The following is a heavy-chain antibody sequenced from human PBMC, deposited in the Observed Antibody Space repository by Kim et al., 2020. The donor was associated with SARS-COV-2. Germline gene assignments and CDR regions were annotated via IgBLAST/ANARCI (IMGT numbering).Heavy chain of an antibody. CDR1: GSTLAELS. V-gene: IGHV1-24*01. Sequence: ASVKVSCKVSGSTLAELSMHWVRQAPGKGLEWMGGFDPEEGETIYAQKFQGRVTMTEDTSADTAYLELSSLTSTETAGYYCSKDFTSFVVVLMGYWGQGT. CDR2: FDPEEGET. D-gene: IGHD3-3*01. CDR3: SKDFTSFVVVLMGY. J-gene: IGHJ4*02.